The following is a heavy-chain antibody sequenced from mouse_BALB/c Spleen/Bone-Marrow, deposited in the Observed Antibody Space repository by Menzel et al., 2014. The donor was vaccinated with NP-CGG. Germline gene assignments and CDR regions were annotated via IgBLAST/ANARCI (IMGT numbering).Heavy chain of an antibody. D-gene: IGHD2-3*01. CDR3: SRLGYYGGFAY. V-gene: IGHV4-1*02. Sequence: EVKLMESGGGLVQPGGSLKLSCAASGFDFSRYWMSWVRQAPGKGLEWIGEINPDSNTINYTPSLKGKFIISRDNAKNTLYLQMSKVRSEDTALYYCSRLGYYGGFAYWGQGTPVTVSA. CDR1: GFDFSRYW. CDR2: INPDSNTI. J-gene: IGHJ3*01.